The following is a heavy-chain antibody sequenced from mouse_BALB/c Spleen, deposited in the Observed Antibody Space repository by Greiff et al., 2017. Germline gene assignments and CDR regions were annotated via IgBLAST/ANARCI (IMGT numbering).Heavy chain of an antibody. CDR1: GFTFSSYT. Sequence: EVMLVESGGGLVKPGGSLKLSCAASGFTFSSYTMSWVRQTPEKRLEWVATISSGGSYTYYPDSVKGRFTISRDNAKNTLYLQMSSLKSEDTAMYYCTREGYDYVFFDYWGQGTTLTVSS. J-gene: IGHJ2*01. CDR2: ISSGGSYT. D-gene: IGHD2-4*01. V-gene: IGHV5-6-4*01. CDR3: TREGYDYVFFDY.